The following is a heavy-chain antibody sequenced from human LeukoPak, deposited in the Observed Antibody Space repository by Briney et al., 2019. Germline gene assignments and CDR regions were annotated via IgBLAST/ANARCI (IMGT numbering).Heavy chain of an antibody. CDR2: INSDGSST. CDR1: GFTFSSYW. CDR3: ARVSPRGYSFYGMDV. J-gene: IGHJ6*02. V-gene: IGHV3-74*01. Sequence: PGGSLRLSCAASGFTFSSYWMHWVRRAPGKGLVWVSRINSDGSSTSYADSVKGRFTISRDNAKNTLYLQMNSLRAEDTAVYYCARVSPRGYSFYGMDVWGQGTTVTVSS. D-gene: IGHD5-18*01.